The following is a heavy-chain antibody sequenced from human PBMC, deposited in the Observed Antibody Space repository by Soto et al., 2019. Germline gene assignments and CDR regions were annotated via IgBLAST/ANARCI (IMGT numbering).Heavy chain of an antibody. Sequence: PSETLSLTCAVSGGSISSGGYSWSWIRQPPGKALEWIGSIYYSGNTSSNPSLKSRVTISVDTSNNQLSLKLRSVTAADTAVYYCARHDGFSSGWIFDYWGHGTLVTVSS. CDR2: IYYSGNT. D-gene: IGHD6-19*01. CDR3: ARHDGFSSGWIFDY. CDR1: GGSISSGGYS. J-gene: IGHJ4*01. V-gene: IGHV4-30-2*03.